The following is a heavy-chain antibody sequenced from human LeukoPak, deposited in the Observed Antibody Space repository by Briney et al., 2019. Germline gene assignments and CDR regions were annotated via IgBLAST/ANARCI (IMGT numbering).Heavy chain of an antibody. CDR3: ATLTDYYDSSGYRP. V-gene: IGHV1-24*01. CDR2: FDPEDGET. J-gene: IGHJ5*02. Sequence: GASVKVSCKVSGYTLTELSMHWVRQAPGKGVEWMGGFDPEDGETIYAQKFQGRVTMTEDTSTDTAYMELSSLRSEDTAVYYCATLTDYYDSSGYRPWGQGTLVTVSS. CDR1: GYTLTELS. D-gene: IGHD3-22*01.